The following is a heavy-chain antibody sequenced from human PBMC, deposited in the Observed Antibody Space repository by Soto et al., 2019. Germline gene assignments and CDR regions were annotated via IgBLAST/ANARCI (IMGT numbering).Heavy chain of an antibody. D-gene: IGHD2-2*01. Sequence: PSVKVSCKASGGMFYSSAINRVRQAPGQGLEWMGGIVPMNGSPKYAPEFLGRVTISADASATTAYMDLSGLKSEETAVYYCSFEPNWTSPMTRYRGRGAQVTVSS. CDR1: GGMFYSSA. CDR3: SFEPNWTSPMTRY. V-gene: IGHV1-69*13. J-gene: IGHJ4*02. CDR2: IVPMNGSP.